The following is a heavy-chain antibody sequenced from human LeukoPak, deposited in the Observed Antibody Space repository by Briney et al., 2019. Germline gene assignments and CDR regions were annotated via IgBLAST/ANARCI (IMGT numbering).Heavy chain of an antibody. Sequence: PSETLSLTCAVYGGSFSGYYWNWIRQPPGKGLEWIGEINHSGSTSYNPSLKSRVTISVHTSKNQFSLKLSSVTAADTAVYYCARGPGVGAFDIWGQGTMVTVSS. CDR2: INHSGST. CDR1: GGSFSGYY. CDR3: ARGPGVGAFDI. D-gene: IGHD2-8*01. V-gene: IGHV4-34*01. J-gene: IGHJ3*02.